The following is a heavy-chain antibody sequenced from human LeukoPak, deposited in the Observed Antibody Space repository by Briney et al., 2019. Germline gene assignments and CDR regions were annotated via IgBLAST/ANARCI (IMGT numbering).Heavy chain of an antibody. Sequence: GGSLRLSCAASGFTFSSYAMSWVRQAPGKGLEWVSAISGSGGTTYYADSVKGHFTISRDNSKNTLYLQMNSLRAEDTAVYYCAKNFYGDYNFFFDYWGQGTLVTVSS. CDR3: AKNFYGDYNFFFDY. D-gene: IGHD4-17*01. CDR2: ISGSGGTT. V-gene: IGHV3-23*01. J-gene: IGHJ4*02. CDR1: GFTFSSYA.